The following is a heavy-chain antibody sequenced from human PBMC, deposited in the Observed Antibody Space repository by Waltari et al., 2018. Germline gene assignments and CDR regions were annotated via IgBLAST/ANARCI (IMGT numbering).Heavy chain of an antibody. CDR3: ARQGQDIVVVPAAILRHYYYGMDV. CDR1: GGSISSSSYY. Sequence: QLQLQESGPGLVKPSETLSLTCTVSGGSISSSSYYWGWIRQPPGKGLEWIGSIYYSGSTYYNPSLKSRVTISVDTSKNQFSLKLSSVTAADTAVYYCARQGQDIVVVPAAILRHYYYGMDVWDQGP. CDR2: IYYSGST. J-gene: IGHJ6*02. V-gene: IGHV4-39*01. D-gene: IGHD2-2*02.